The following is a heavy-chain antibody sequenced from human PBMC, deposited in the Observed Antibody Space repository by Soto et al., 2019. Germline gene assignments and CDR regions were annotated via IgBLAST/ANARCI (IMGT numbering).Heavy chain of an antibody. CDR3: AREGWGSGSYGFADY. Sequence: PGGSLRLSCVASGFTFSRFAMTWVRQAPGKGLEWVSYISSSSTTIYNADSVKGRFTISRDNAKNSLYLQMNSLRDDDTAVFYCAREGWGSGSYGFADYWGQGTLVTVSS. J-gene: IGHJ4*02. CDR1: GFTFSRFA. V-gene: IGHV3-48*02. CDR2: ISSSSTTI. D-gene: IGHD1-26*01.